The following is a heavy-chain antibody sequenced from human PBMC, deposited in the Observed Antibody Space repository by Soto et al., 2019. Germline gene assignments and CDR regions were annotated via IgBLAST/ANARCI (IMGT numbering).Heavy chain of an antibody. Sequence: GGSLRLSCAASGFTFDDYTMHWIRQAPGKGLEWVSLISWDGGSTYYADSVKGRFTISRDNSKNTLYLQMNSLRAEDTAVYYCAKVSSGWLTAYYYYGMDVWGQGTTVTVSS. CDR2: ISWDGGST. D-gene: IGHD6-19*01. CDR3: AKVSSGWLTAYYYYGMDV. J-gene: IGHJ6*02. V-gene: IGHV3-43*01. CDR1: GFTFDDYT.